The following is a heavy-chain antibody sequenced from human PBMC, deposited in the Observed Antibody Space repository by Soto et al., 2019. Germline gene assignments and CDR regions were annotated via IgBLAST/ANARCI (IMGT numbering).Heavy chain of an antibody. D-gene: IGHD6-13*01. CDR1: GGSISSSTSY. CDR2: IFYTGNT. V-gene: IGHV4-39*01. J-gene: IGHJ5*01. CDR3: ARQEFSLYNSNWYPLDS. Sequence: QLQLQESGPGLVKPSETLSLTCSVSGGSISSSTSYWGWIRQPPGKGLEWIGSIFYTGNTYYNPSLRSRVTISVSTSKNQYSLKLTSVIAADTAVYSCARQEFSLYNSNWYPLDSWGQGTLVTVSS.